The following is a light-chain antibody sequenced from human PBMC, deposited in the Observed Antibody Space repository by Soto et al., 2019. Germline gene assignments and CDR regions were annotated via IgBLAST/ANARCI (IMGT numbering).Light chain of an antibody. Sequence: QSALTQPASVSGSPGQSITISCTGTSSNVGDYNLVSWYQQHPGKAPKLIIYEGNSRPSGVSSRFSGSKSGNTASLTISGVQAEDEGDYYCCSYAGIDTFVLFGGGTKLTVL. CDR3: CSYAGIDTFVL. CDR1: SSNVGDYNL. J-gene: IGLJ3*02. V-gene: IGLV2-23*01. CDR2: EGN.